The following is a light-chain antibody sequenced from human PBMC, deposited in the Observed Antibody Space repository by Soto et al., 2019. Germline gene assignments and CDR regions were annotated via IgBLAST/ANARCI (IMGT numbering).Light chain of an antibody. CDR3: QQYGSSPRT. Sequence: ETVLTQSPGTLSLSPGERATLSCRASQSVHSNYLAWFQQRSGQAPRLLIYGGSSRATGIPDRFIASGSGTDFTLTISRLEPEDFGVYYCQQYGSSPRTFGQGTKVDIK. CDR2: GGS. V-gene: IGKV3-20*01. CDR1: QSVHSNY. J-gene: IGKJ1*01.